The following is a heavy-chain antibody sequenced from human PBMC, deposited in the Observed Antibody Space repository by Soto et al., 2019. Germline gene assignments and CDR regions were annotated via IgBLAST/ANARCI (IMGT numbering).Heavy chain of an antibody. CDR1: GYTFTSYY. CDR2: IIPIIGII. Sequence: GASVQFSCKPSGYTFTSYYMHWVRQAPGQGLEWMGIIIPIIGIINYAQKFQGRVTITADKFTGTAYMELTRLRSDDTAVYYCAGDPDSHYNDSHASSYPWGQGTLVTVSS. D-gene: IGHD3-22*01. J-gene: IGHJ5*02. V-gene: IGHV1-46*01. CDR3: AGDPDSHYNDSHASSYP.